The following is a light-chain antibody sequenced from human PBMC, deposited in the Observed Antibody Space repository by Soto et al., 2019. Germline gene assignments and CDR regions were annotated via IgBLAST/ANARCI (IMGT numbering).Light chain of an antibody. CDR1: QSVGRNY. CDR2: AAS. V-gene: IGKV3-20*01. Sequence: EIVLTQFPGTLSLSPGERATLSCRASQSVGRNYVAWYQQKPGQAPRVIIYAASNRASGLPDRFSGSGSGSDFTLTISRLEPEDFAVYYCQQYGTSPCAFGQGTKLEIK. CDR3: QQYGTSPCA. J-gene: IGKJ1*01.